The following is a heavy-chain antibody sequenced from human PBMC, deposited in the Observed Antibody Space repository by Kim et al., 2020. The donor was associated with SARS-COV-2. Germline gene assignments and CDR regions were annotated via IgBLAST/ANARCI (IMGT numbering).Heavy chain of an antibody. V-gene: IGHV4-34*01. CDR2: IHPFGNT. D-gene: IGHD5-18*01. CDR1: GGSLSGYY. Sequence: SETLSLTCAVYGGSLSGYYWSWIRQPPGNGLEWIGEIHPFGNTDYQPSLKSRITMSLDTSKIHFSLKLSSVTAADTAMYFCARGQDTAKVGYWGQGTLVTVSS. CDR3: ARGQDTAKVGY. J-gene: IGHJ4*02.